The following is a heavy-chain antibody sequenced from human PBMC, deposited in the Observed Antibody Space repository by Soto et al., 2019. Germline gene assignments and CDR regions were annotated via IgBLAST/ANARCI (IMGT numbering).Heavy chain of an antibody. CDR3: ARDLGVAATSGGMDV. D-gene: IGHD2-15*01. V-gene: IGHV4-30-2*05. CDR1: GGSISSGGYS. J-gene: IGHJ6*02. Sequence: ASETLSLTCAVSGGSISSGGYSWSWIRQPPGKGLEWIGYIYHSGSTYYNPSLKSRVTISVDTSKNQFSLKLSSVTAADTAVYYCARDLGVAATSGGMDVWGQGTTVTVSS. CDR2: IYHSGST.